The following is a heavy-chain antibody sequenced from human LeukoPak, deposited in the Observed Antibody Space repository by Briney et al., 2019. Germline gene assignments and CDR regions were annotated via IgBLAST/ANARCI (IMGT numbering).Heavy chain of an antibody. D-gene: IGHD6-13*01. CDR1: GYTLTELS. Sequence: ASVKVSCKVSGYTLTELSMHWVRQAPGKGLEWMGGFDPEDGETIYAQKFQGRVTMTEDTSTDTAYMELSSLRSEDTAVYYCATGCTWVIAATGECNDYWGQGTLVTVSS. V-gene: IGHV1-24*01. CDR3: ATGCTWVIAATGECNDY. CDR2: FDPEDGET. J-gene: IGHJ4*02.